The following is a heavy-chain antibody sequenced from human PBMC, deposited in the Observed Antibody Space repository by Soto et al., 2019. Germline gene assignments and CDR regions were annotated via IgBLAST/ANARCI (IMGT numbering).Heavy chain of an antibody. D-gene: IGHD5-12*01. CDR2: ISWNSGSI. CDR3: AKDMGYDLSPLGYFDY. CDR1: GFTFDDYA. J-gene: IGHJ4*02. V-gene: IGHV3-9*01. Sequence: GGSLRLSCAASGFTFDDYAMHWVRQAPGKGLEWVSGISWNSGSIGYADSVKGRFTISRDNAKNSLYLQMNSLRSEDTALYYCAKDMGYDLSPLGYFDYWGQGTLVTVS.